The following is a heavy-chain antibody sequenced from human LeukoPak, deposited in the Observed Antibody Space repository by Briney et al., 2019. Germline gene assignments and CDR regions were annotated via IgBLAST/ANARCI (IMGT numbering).Heavy chain of an antibody. CDR1: GFTFSSYG. D-gene: IGHD3-3*01. Sequence: GGSLRLSCVVSGFTFSSYGMHWVRQAPGKGLEWVAVISYDGSNKYYADSVKGRFTISRDNSKNTLYLQMNSLRAEDTAVYYCARTPSKIFGVVISFDYWGQGTLVTVSS. J-gene: IGHJ4*02. V-gene: IGHV3-30*19. CDR3: ARTPSKIFGVVISFDY. CDR2: ISYDGSNK.